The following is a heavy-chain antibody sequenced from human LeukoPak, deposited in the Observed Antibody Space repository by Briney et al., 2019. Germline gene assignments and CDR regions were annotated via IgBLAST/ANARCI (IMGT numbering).Heavy chain of an antibody. J-gene: IGHJ4*02. CDR3: ATNSLPEDHFDY. CDR2: ISSSSNYI. Sequence: PGRSLRLSCAASGFTFSSYSMNWVRQAPGKGLEWVSSISSSSNYIYYADSVKGRFTISRDNAKNSLYLQMNSLRAEDTAVFYCATNSLPEDHFDYWGQGTLVTVSS. D-gene: IGHD1-14*01. CDR1: GFTFSSYS. V-gene: IGHV3-21*01.